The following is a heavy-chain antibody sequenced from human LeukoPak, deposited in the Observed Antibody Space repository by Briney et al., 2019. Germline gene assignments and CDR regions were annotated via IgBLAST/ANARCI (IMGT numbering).Heavy chain of an antibody. J-gene: IGHJ6*03. CDR1: GYTFTGYY. V-gene: IGHV1-2*02. CDR3: ARDDGSAWPPYYYYYMDI. D-gene: IGHD6-19*01. Sequence: ASVKVSCKASGYTFTGYYMHWVRQAPGQGLEWMGWINPNSGGTNYAQKFQGRVTMTRDTSISTAYMELSRLRSDDTAIYYCARDDGSAWPPYYYYYMDIWGNGSTVTVSS. CDR2: INPNSGGT.